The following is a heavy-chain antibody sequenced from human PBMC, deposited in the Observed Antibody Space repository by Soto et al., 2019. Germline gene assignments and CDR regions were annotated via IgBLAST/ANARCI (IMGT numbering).Heavy chain of an antibody. CDR1: GFNFSSYG. J-gene: IGHJ4*02. CDR3: AKHPTAVAGRTNYFDS. CDR2: IISSGGSI. D-gene: IGHD6-19*01. Sequence: GGSLRLSCAASGFNFSSYGMSWVRQVPEKGLEWVSGIISSGGSIYYADSVKGRFTISRDNSKSTLYLQMDSLRADDTAIYYCAKHPTAVAGRTNYFDSWGQGTLVTVSS. V-gene: IGHV3-23*01.